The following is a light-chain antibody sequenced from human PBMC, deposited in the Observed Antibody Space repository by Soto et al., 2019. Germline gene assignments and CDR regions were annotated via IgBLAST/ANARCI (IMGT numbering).Light chain of an antibody. J-gene: IGLJ1*01. CDR3: SSYGGSNTFGV. V-gene: IGLV2-8*01. CDR1: SSDVGGYNY. CDR2: DVS. Sequence: QSALTQPPSASGSPGQSVTISCTGTSSDVGGYNYVSWYQQHPGKAPKLMIYDVSKRPSGVPDRFSGSKSGNTASLTVSGLQADDEADYYCSSYGGSNTFGVFGTGTKVTVL.